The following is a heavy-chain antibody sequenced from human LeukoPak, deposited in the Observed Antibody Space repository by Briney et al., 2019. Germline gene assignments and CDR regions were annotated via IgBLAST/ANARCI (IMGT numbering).Heavy chain of an antibody. V-gene: IGHV3-66*01. CDR3: ARGGSSSFFD. CDR2: LYSGGVT. Sequence: GGSLRLSCAASGFTFSSNYMTWVRQPPGKGLQWVSVLYSGGVTLYADSVKGRFTISRDNSKNTLYLQMNSLRAEDTAVYYCARGGSSSFFDWGQGTLVTVSS. CDR1: GFTFSSNY. J-gene: IGHJ4*02. D-gene: IGHD6-6*01.